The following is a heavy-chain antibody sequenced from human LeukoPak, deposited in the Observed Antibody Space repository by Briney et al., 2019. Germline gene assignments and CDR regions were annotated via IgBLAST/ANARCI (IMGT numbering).Heavy chain of an antibody. CDR3: ARVYSSGYYYRSYYFDY. D-gene: IGHD3-22*01. J-gene: IGHJ4*02. CDR2: INPNSGGT. V-gene: IGHV1-2*02. CDR1: GYTFTGYY. Sequence: ASVKVSCKASGYTFTGYYMHWVRQAPGQGFEWMGWINPNSGGTNYAQKFQGRVTMTRDTSISTAYMELSRLTSDDTAVYYCARVYSSGYYYRSYYFDYWGQGTLVTVSS.